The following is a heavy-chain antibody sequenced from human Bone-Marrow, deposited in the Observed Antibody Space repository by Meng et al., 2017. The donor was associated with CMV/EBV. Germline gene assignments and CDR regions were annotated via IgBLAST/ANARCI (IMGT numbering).Heavy chain of an antibody. CDR1: GYTFTSYG. V-gene: IGHV1-18*01. D-gene: IGHD3-3*01. Sequence: ASVKVSCKASGYTFTSYGISWVRQAPGQGLEWMGWISAYNGNTNYAQKLQGRVTMTTDTSTSTAYMELRSLRSDDTAVYYCARVPSNEYYDFWSGYYGMDVWGQGTTVTVSS. CDR2: ISAYNGNT. CDR3: ARVPSNEYYDFWSGYYGMDV. J-gene: IGHJ6*02.